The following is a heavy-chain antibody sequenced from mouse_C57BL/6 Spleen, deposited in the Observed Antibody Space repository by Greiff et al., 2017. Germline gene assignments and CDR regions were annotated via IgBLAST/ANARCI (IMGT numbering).Heavy chain of an antibody. D-gene: IGHD1-1*01. Sequence: EVKLVESGGGLVKPGGSLKLSCAASGFTFSSYAMSWVRQTPEKRLEWVATISDGGSYTYYPDNVKGRFTLSRDNAKNNLYLQMSHLKSEDTAMYYGARAIYYYGSSPLYFDDWGQGTTLTVSS. CDR2: ISDGGSYT. CDR3: ARAIYYYGSSPLYFDD. V-gene: IGHV5-4*03. J-gene: IGHJ2*01. CDR1: GFTFSSYA.